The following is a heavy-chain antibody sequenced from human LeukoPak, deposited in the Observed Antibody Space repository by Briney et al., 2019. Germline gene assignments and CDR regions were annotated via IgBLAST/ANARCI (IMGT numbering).Heavy chain of an antibody. Sequence: GGSLRLSCAASGFTFSSCDMHWVRQAPGKGLEWVAFIRHDGSSKHYGDSVKGRFTISRDNSKNTLYLQMNSLRVEDTAVYYCAEVASTVTTRYFDYWGQGTLVVVSS. CDR1: GFTFSSCD. V-gene: IGHV3-30*02. CDR3: AEVASTVTTRYFDY. J-gene: IGHJ4*02. CDR2: IRHDGSSK. D-gene: IGHD4-17*01.